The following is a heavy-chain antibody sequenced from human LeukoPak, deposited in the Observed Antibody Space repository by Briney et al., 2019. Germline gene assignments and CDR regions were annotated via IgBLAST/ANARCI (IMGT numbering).Heavy chain of an antibody. CDR2: IIPILGIA. CDR3: ARGGKRGYSGYETAAAADTGAFDI. Sequence: ASVKVSCKASGGTFSSYAISWVRQAPGQGLEWMGRIIPILGIANYAQKFQGRVTITADKSTSTAYMELSSLRSEDTAVYYCARGGKRGYSGYETAAAADTGAFDIWGQGTMVTVSS. D-gene: IGHD5-12*01. CDR1: GGTFSSYA. J-gene: IGHJ3*02. V-gene: IGHV1-69*04.